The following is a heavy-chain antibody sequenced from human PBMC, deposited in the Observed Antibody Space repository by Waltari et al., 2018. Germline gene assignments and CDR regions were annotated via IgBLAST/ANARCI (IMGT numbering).Heavy chain of an antibody. Sequence: QVQLVQSGAEVKKPGASVKVSCKASGYTFTGYYMPWVRQAPGQGLEWMGRINPNSGGTNYAQKFQGRVTMTRDTSISTAYMELSRLRSDDTAVYYCARDSAWSSSDAFDIWGQGTMVTVSS. CDR2: INPNSGGT. CDR1: GYTFTGYY. V-gene: IGHV1-2*06. D-gene: IGHD6-6*01. J-gene: IGHJ3*02. CDR3: ARDSAWSSSDAFDI.